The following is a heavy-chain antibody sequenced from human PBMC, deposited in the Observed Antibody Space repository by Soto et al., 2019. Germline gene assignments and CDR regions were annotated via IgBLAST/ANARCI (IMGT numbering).Heavy chain of an antibody. V-gene: IGHV3-48*02. D-gene: IGHD2-21*02. Sequence: HPGGSLRLSCAASGFSFGGYNMNWVRQAPGKGLEWVSHITSGLTAHYADSVQGRFTISRDNAKNSLYLEMNDLRDEDTAVYYCARDTSHGVTVGGLDSWGQGTLVTVSS. CDR3: ARDTSHGVTVGGLDS. CDR1: GFSFGGYN. J-gene: IGHJ4*02. CDR2: ITSGLTA.